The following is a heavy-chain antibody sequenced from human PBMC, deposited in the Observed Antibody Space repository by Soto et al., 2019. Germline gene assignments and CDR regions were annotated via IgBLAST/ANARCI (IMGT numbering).Heavy chain of an antibody. J-gene: IGHJ6*02. Sequence: GGSLRLSCAASGFTFSSYGMHWVRQAPGKGLEWVAVISYDGSNKYYADSVKGRFTISRDNSKNTLYLQMNSLRAEDTAVYYCAKDLRDSGSYSYYYYYGMDVWGQGTTVTVSS. CDR2: ISYDGSNK. CDR3: AKDLRDSGSYSYYYYYGMDV. D-gene: IGHD1-26*01. CDR1: GFTFSSYG. V-gene: IGHV3-30*18.